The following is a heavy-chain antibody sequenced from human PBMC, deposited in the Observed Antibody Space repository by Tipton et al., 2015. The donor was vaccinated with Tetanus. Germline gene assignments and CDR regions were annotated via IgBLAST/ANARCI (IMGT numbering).Heavy chain of an antibody. CDR1: GFTFSSYG. V-gene: IGHV3-33*01. Sequence: SLRLSCAASGFTFSSYGMQWVRQAPGKGLEWVAVIWYDGSNKYYADSVKGRFTISRDNSKNTLYLQMNSLRAEDTAVYYCARFSGNYEVAFDIWGQGTMVTVSS. CDR3: ARFSGNYEVAFDI. J-gene: IGHJ3*02. CDR2: IWYDGSNK. D-gene: IGHD1-26*01.